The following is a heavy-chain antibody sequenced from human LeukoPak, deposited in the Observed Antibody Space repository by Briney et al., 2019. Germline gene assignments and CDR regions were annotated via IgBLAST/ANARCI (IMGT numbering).Heavy chain of an antibody. Sequence: KSGGSLRLSCAASGFTFSSYSMTWVRQAPGKGLEWVSSISSSSSYIYYADSVKGRFTISRDNAKNSPYLQMNSLRAEDTAVYYCARGMKQQLFYYYYGMDVWGQGTTVTVSS. J-gene: IGHJ6*02. CDR2: ISSSSSYI. CDR1: GFTFSSYS. D-gene: IGHD6-13*01. CDR3: ARGMKQQLFYYYYGMDV. V-gene: IGHV3-21*01.